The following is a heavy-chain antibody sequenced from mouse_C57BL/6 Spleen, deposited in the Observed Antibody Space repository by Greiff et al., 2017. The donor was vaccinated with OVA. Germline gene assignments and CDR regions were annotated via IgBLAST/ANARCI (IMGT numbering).Heavy chain of an antibody. D-gene: IGHD2-4*01. V-gene: IGHV1-81*01. Sequence: VQRVESGAELARPGASVKLSCKASGYTFTSYGISWVKQRTGQGLEWIGEIYPRSGNPYYNEKFKGKATLTADKSSSTAYMELRSLTSEDSAVYVGARGGVYYDYDEGAWFAYWGKGTLVTVSA. CDR3: ARGGVYYDYDEGAWFAY. CDR2: IYPRSGNP. CDR1: GYTFTSYG. J-gene: IGHJ3*01.